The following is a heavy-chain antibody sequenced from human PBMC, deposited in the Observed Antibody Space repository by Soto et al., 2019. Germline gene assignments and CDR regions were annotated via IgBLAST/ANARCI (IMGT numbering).Heavy chain of an antibody. Sequence: QVQLVQSGAEVKKPGASVKVSCKAPGYTFTSYAMHWVRQAPGQRLEWMGWINAGNGNTKYSQKFQGRVTIPRDTSESTAYMELSSLRSEDTAVYYCARNLMDYDILTGYYMGYYFDYWAQGTLVTVSS. V-gene: IGHV1-3*01. CDR2: INAGNGNT. J-gene: IGHJ4*02. CDR3: ARNLMDYDILTGYYMGYYFDY. D-gene: IGHD3-9*01. CDR1: GYTFTSYA.